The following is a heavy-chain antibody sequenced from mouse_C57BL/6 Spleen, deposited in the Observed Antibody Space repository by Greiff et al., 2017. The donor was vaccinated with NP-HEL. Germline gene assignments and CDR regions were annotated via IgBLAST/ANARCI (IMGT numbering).Heavy chain of an antibody. CDR2: IYPGDGDT. CDR1: GYAFSSSW. J-gene: IGHJ3*01. D-gene: IGHD1-1*01. CDR3: ARSGDGSGGFAY. Sequence: VQRVESGPELVKPGASVKISCKASGYAFSSSWMNWVKQRPGKGLEWIGRIYPGDGDTNYNGKFKGKATLTADKSSSTAYMQLSSLTSEDSAVYFCARSGDGSGGFAYWGQGTLVTVSA. V-gene: IGHV1-82*01.